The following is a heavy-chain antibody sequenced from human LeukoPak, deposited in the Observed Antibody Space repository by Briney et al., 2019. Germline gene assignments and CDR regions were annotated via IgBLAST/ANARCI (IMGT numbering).Heavy chain of an antibody. CDR2: ISGSGGST. Sequence: GASLRLSCAASGFTFSSYAMRWVRQAPGKGLEWVSAISGSGGSTYYADSVKGRFTISRDNSKNTLYLQMNSLRAEDTAVYYCAKKRQPGYYYYYYGMDVWGQGTTVTVSS. J-gene: IGHJ6*02. D-gene: IGHD1-14*01. CDR3: AKKRQPGYYYYYYGMDV. V-gene: IGHV3-23*01. CDR1: GFTFSSYA.